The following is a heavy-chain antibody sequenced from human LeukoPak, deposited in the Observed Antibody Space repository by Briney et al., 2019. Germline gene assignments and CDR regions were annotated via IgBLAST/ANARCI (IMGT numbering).Heavy chain of an antibody. V-gene: IGHV4-34*01. CDR2: INHSGST. D-gene: IGHD3-10*01. CDR1: GGSFSGYY. CDR3: ARERGRKSYYYYGMDV. J-gene: IGHJ6*02. Sequence: PSETLSLTCAVYGGSFSGYYWSWIRQPLGKGLEWIGAINHSGSTNYNPSLKSRVTISVDTSKNQFSLKLSSVTAADTAVYYCARERGRKSYYYYGMDVWGQGTTVTVSS.